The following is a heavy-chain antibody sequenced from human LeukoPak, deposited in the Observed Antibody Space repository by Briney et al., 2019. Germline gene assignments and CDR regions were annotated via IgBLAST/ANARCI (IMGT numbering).Heavy chain of an antibody. CDR1: GGSISSYY. CDR2: IYYSGNT. CDR3: ARDIVGVTRAFGY. V-gene: IGHV4-59*01. Sequence: SETLSLTCTVSGGSISSYYWSWIRQPPGKGLEWIGYIYYSGNTNYNPSLKSRVTMSVDTSKNQFSLKLSSVTAADTAVYYCARDIVGVTRAFGYWGQGTLVTVSS. D-gene: IGHD1-26*01. J-gene: IGHJ4*02.